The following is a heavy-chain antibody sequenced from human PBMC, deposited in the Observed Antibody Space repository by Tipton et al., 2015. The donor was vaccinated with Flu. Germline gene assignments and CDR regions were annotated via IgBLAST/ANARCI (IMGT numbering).Heavy chain of an antibody. CDR3: VAAPIYFDSTGYYFPFDY. Sequence: TLSLTCTVSGASISSRTYYWSWIRQPAGKGLEWIGRIYNSGSTNHNPSLKTRVTISLDTSKDQFSLKLSSVTAADTALYYCVAAPIYFDSTGYYFPFDYWGQGTLVTVSS. CDR1: GASISSRTYY. V-gene: IGHV4-61*02. D-gene: IGHD3-22*01. J-gene: IGHJ4*02. CDR2: IYNSGST.